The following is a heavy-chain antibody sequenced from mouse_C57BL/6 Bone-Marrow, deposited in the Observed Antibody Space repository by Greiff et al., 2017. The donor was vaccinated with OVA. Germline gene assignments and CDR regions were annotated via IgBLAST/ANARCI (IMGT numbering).Heavy chain of an antibody. CDR1: GYTFTSYW. CDR3: ARGIYYGYDYYFDY. CDR2: IDPSDSYT. V-gene: IGHV1-59*01. D-gene: IGHD2-2*01. J-gene: IGHJ2*01. Sequence: VQLQQPGAELVRPGPSVKLSCKASGYTFTSYWMHWVKQRPGQGLEWIGVIDPSDSYTNYNQKFKGKATLTVDTSSSTAYMQLSSLTSEDSAVYYCARGIYYGYDYYFDYWGQGTTLTVSS.